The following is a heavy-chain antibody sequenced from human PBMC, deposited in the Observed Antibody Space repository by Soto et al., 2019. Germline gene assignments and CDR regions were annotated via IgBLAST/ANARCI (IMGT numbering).Heavy chain of an antibody. CDR1: AGSISSRFSY. CDR3: ATLDMTVTSYYFAS. Sequence: QLQLQESGPGLVKPSETLSLTCSVSAGSISSRFSYWGWIRQPPGKGLEWFGGFLYRGTTSYNPSLKSRVTISVDTSKNQFSLKLTSVTAADTAVYYCATLDMTVTSYYFASWGQGTLVTVSS. D-gene: IGHD3-10*01. V-gene: IGHV4-39*01. CDR2: FLYRGTT. J-gene: IGHJ4*02.